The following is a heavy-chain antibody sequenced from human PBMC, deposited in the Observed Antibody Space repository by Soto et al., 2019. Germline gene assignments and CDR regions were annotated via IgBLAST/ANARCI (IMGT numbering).Heavy chain of an antibody. Sequence: TLSLTCTVSGGSISSSSYYWGWIRQPPGKGLEWIGSIYYSGSTYYNPSLKSRVTISVDTSKNQFSLKLSSVTAADTAVYYCASSLNQDIVVVVAAALGIRDAFDIWGQGTMVTVSS. J-gene: IGHJ3*02. CDR3: ASSLNQDIVVVVAAALGIRDAFDI. CDR2: IYYSGST. V-gene: IGHV4-39*01. D-gene: IGHD2-15*01. CDR1: GGSISSSSYY.